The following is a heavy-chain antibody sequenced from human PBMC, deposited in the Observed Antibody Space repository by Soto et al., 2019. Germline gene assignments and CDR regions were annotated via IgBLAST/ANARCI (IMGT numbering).Heavy chain of an antibody. CDR3: ARPRWTVVTQGYFDY. J-gene: IGHJ4*02. V-gene: IGHV3-30-3*01. CDR1: GFTFSSYA. CDR2: ISYDGSNK. Sequence: GGSLRLSCAASGFTFSSYAMHWVRQAPGKGLEWVAVISYDGSNKYYADSVKGRFTISRDNSKNTLYLQMNSLRAEDTAVYYCARPRWTVVTQGYFDYWGQGTLVTVSS. D-gene: IGHD2-21*02.